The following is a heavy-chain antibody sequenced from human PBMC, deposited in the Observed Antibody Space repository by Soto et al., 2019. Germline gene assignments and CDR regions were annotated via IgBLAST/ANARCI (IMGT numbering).Heavy chain of an antibody. CDR1: GFTFSSHS. V-gene: IGHV3-21*02. D-gene: IGHD6-19*01. Sequence: EVQLVESGGGLVKPGGSLRLSCAASGFTFSSHSMNWVRQAPGKGLEWVSSINSDSSYIYYADSVKGRFTISRDNAKNSLYLQMDNLRAEDTAMYYCARKPYTSGWTTLYNWFDPWGQGTLVTVSS. CDR3: ARKPYTSGWTTLYNWFDP. J-gene: IGHJ5*02. CDR2: INSDSSYI.